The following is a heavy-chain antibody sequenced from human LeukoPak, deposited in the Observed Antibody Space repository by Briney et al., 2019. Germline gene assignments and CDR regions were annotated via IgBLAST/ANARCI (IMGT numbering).Heavy chain of an antibody. Sequence: ASVKVSCKASGYTFTGYYMHWVRQAPGQGLEWMGRINPNSGGTNYAQKFQGRVTMTRDTSISTAYMELSRLRSDDTAVYYCARSNGYDFWSGYYTGIGYFDYWGQGTLVTVSS. J-gene: IGHJ4*02. CDR3: ARSNGYDFWSGYYTGIGYFDY. V-gene: IGHV1-2*06. D-gene: IGHD3-3*01. CDR2: INPNSGGT. CDR1: GYTFTGYY.